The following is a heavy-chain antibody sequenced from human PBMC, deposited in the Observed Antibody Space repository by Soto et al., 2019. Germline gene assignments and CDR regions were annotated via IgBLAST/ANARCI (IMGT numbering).Heavy chain of an antibody. V-gene: IGHV4-34*01. Sequence: QVQLQQWGAGLLKPSETLSLTCAVYGGSFSGYYWSWIRQPPGKGLEWIGEINHSGSTHYNPSLKSRVTISVDTSKNQFSLKRSSVTAADTGVYYCARGRAHDESGYDKSVRFDYWGQGTLVTVSS. CDR3: ARGRAHDESGYDKSVRFDY. D-gene: IGHD5-12*01. CDR1: GGSFSGYY. J-gene: IGHJ4*02. CDR2: INHSGST.